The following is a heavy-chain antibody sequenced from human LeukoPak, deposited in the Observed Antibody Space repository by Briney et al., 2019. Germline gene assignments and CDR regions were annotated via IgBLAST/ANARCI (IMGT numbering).Heavy chain of an antibody. J-gene: IGHJ4*02. CDR1: GFTFSNAW. D-gene: IGHD2-15*01. Sequence: PGGSLRLSCAASGFTFSNAWMSWVRQAPGKGLEWVGRIKNKTDGGTTDYAAPVKGRFTISRDDSKNTLYLQMNSLKTEDTAVYYCTTGSLGYCSGGSCYRLYYVTNYWGQGTLVTVSS. V-gene: IGHV3-15*01. CDR3: TTGSLGYCSGGSCYRLYYVTNY. CDR2: IKNKTDGGTT.